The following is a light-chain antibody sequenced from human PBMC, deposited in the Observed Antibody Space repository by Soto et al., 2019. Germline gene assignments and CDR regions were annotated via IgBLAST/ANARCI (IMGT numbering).Light chain of an antibody. V-gene: IGLV2-14*01. CDR2: EVT. J-gene: IGLJ3*02. CDR1: SSDVGDYKY. CDR3: SSWTSSTSGV. Sequence: QSALTQPASMSGSPGQSLTISCTGSSSDVGDYKYVSWYQHSPGKAPKLIIYEVTSRPPGISDRFSGSRSGTTASLTISGLQGQDEADYYCSSWTSSTSGVFGGGTKVTVL.